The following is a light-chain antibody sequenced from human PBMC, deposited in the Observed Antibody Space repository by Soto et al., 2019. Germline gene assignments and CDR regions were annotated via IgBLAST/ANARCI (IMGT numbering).Light chain of an antibody. CDR3: QPYGSSPWT. CDR1: QSVSSSY. Sequence: EIVLTQSPGTLSLSPGERATLSCRASQSVSSSYLSWYQQKPGQAPRLLMYGASSRATGIPDRFSGSGSGTASTLTISRLEPEDFAVYYCQPYGSSPWTFGQGTKVEIK. J-gene: IGKJ1*01. V-gene: IGKV3-20*01. CDR2: GAS.